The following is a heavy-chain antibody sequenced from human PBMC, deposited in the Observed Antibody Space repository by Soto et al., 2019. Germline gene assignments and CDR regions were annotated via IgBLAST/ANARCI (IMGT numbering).Heavy chain of an antibody. D-gene: IGHD3-10*01. V-gene: IGHV5-51*01. CDR2: IYPGDSDT. Sequence: PGESLKISCKGSGYSFNKYWIGWVRQMPGKGLEWMGIIYPGDSDTRYSPSFQGQVTISADKSISTAYLQWSSLEASDTAMYYCARASGSGSYYSPADSWGQGTLVTVSS. CDR3: ARASGSGSYYSPADS. CDR1: GYSFNKYW. J-gene: IGHJ4*02.